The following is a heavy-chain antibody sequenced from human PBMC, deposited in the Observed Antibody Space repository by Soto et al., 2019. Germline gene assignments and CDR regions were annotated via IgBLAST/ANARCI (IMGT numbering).Heavy chain of an antibody. CDR3: ARNGDYYFDS. D-gene: IGHD2-21*01. V-gene: IGHV4-4*02. CDR1: GGSISSRDW. J-gene: IGHJ4*02. CDR2: IHLGGNT. Sequence: QVHLQEPGPGLVKPSGTLSLTCDVFGGSISSRDWWSWVRQPPGKGLEWIGEIHLGGNTNYNPSLKSRLILSVAKPKSQLSLKVNSVTAADPAVYYCARNGDYYFDSWGQGTLVTVSS.